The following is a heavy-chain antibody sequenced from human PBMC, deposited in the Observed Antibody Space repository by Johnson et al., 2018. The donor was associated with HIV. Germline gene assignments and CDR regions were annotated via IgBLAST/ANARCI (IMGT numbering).Heavy chain of an antibody. J-gene: IGHJ3*02. D-gene: IGHD6-6*01. CDR1: GFTFSDYY. CDR2: ISSSGSTI. CDR3: ARGWDSSSSAFDI. V-gene: IGHV3-11*04. Sequence: QVQLVESGGGLIQPGGSLRLSCAASGFTFSDYYMSWIRQAPRKGLEWVSYISSSGSTIYYADSVKGRFTISRDNAKNSLYLQMNSLSAEDTAVYYCARGWDSSSSAFDIWGQGTMVTVSS.